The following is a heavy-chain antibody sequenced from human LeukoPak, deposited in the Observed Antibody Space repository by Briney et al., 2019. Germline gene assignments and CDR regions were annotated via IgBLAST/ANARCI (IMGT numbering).Heavy chain of an antibody. J-gene: IGHJ4*02. CDR1: GFTFSSYA. CDR3: AKARWAPTYYDY. D-gene: IGHD4-23*01. V-gene: IGHV3-23*01. Sequence: GGSLRLSCAASGFTFSSYAMSWVRQAPGKGLEWVSAISGSGGSTYYADSVKGRFTISRDNSKNTLYLQMNSPRAEDTAVYYCAKARWAPTYYDYWGQGTLVTVSS. CDR2: ISGSGGST.